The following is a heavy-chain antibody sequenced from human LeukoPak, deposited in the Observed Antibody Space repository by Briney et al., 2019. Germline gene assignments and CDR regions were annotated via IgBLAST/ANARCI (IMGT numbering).Heavy chain of an antibody. CDR3: ARLGYDSRGDFDY. CDR1: GGSISSSSYY. J-gene: IGHJ4*02. V-gene: IGHV4-39*01. D-gene: IGHD3-22*01. CDR2: IYYSGST. Sequence: SETLSLTCTVSGGSISSSSYYWGWIRQPPGKGLEWIGSIYYSGSTYYNPSLKSRVTISVDTSKNQFSLKLSSVTAADTAVYYCARLGYDSRGDFDYWGQGTLVTVSS.